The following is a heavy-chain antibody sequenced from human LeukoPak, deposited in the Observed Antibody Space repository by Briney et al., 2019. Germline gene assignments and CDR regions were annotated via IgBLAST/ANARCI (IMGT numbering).Heavy chain of an antibody. V-gene: IGHV3-30*02. CDR2: IRYDGSNK. CDR3: AKDPDYDFWSGYPDYMDV. Sequence: GGSLRLSCAASGFTFSSYGMHWVRQAPGKGLEWVAFIRYDGSNKYYADSVKGRFTISRDNSKNTLYLQMNSLRAEDTAVYYCAKDPDYDFWSGYPDYMDVWGKGTTVTVSS. D-gene: IGHD3-3*01. J-gene: IGHJ6*03. CDR1: GFTFSSYG.